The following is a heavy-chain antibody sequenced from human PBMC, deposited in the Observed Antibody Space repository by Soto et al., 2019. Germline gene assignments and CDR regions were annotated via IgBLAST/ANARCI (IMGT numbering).Heavy chain of an antibody. D-gene: IGHD2-15*01. CDR1: GFTFSSYS. Sequence: EVQLVESGGGLVKPGGSLRLSCAASGFTFSSYSMNWVRQAPGKGLEWVSSISSSSSYIYYADSVKGRFTISRDNAKNSQYLQMNSLRAEDTAVYYCARGQDIVVVVAATRYYYGMDVWGQGTTVTVSS. J-gene: IGHJ6*02. V-gene: IGHV3-21*01. CDR2: ISSSSSYI. CDR3: ARGQDIVVVVAATRYYYGMDV.